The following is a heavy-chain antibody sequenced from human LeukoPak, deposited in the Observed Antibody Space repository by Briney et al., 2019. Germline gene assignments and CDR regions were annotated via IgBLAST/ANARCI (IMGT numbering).Heavy chain of an antibody. V-gene: IGHV4-59*01. Sequence: PSETLSLTCTVSGGSISSYYWSWIRQPPGKGLEWIGYIYYSGSTNYNPSLKSRVTISVDTSKNQFSLKLSSVTAADTAVYYCARVPYSSSWYFNYYYYMDVWGKGTTVTVSS. D-gene: IGHD6-13*01. J-gene: IGHJ6*03. CDR2: IYYSGST. CDR1: GGSISSYY. CDR3: ARVPYSSSWYFNYYYYMDV.